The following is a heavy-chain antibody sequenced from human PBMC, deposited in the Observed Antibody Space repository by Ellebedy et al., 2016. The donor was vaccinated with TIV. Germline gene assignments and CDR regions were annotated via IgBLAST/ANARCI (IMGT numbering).Heavy chain of an antibody. CDR2: LYSDGDT. V-gene: IGHV3-66*01. CDR1: GFTVSSNY. D-gene: IGHD1-26*01. Sequence: GGSLRLXXAASGFTVSSNYMSWVRLAPGKGLEWVSVLYSDGDTYYTDSVQGRFTISRDNSKNTVYLQMNSLRAEDTAVYYCARVHIEWELIDYWGQGTLVTVSS. CDR3: ARVHIEWELIDY. J-gene: IGHJ4*02.